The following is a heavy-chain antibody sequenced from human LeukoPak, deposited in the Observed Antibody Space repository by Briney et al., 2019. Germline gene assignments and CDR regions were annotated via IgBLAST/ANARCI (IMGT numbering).Heavy chain of an antibody. J-gene: IGHJ4*02. Sequence: PGGSLRLSCAASGFTFSSYSMNWVRQAPVKGLEWVSYISSSSSTIYYADSVKGRFTISRDNSKNTLYLQMNSLRAEDTAVYYCAKDRVAGTRPPFDYWGQGTLVTVSS. CDR1: GFTFSSYS. CDR3: AKDRVAGTRPPFDY. D-gene: IGHD6-13*01. V-gene: IGHV3-48*01. CDR2: ISSSSSTI.